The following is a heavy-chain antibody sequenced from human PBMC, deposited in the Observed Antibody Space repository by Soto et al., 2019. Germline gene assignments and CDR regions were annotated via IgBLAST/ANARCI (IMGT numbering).Heavy chain of an antibody. Sequence: GGSLRLSCAASGFTLSGYAMDWVRQAPGKGLEYVSGISSNGVGTYYANSVQGRFTISRDNSKNTVYLQMGSLRDEDTAVYYCARDIIVMSRTGMDVWGQGTTVTVSS. CDR2: ISSNGVGT. CDR3: ARDIIVMSRTGMDV. V-gene: IGHV3-64*01. J-gene: IGHJ6*02. CDR1: GFTLSGYA. D-gene: IGHD3-22*01.